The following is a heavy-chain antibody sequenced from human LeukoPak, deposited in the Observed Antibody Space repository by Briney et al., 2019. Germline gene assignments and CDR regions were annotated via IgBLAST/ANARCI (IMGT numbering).Heavy chain of an antibody. CDR1: GLSFITFA. CDR2: ISSDGSNK. V-gene: IGHV3-30*04. Sequence: GRSLRLSCAASGLSFITFAMHWVRQAPGKGLEWVTLISSDGSNKYYADSVRGRFTISRDNSKNTLYLQMNSLRLDETAVYYCARVLAGFACWGQGALVTVSS. J-gene: IGHJ4*01. CDR3: ARVLAGFAC.